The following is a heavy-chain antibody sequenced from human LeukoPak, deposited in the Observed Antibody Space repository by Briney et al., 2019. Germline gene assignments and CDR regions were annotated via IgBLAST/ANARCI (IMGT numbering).Heavy chain of an antibody. CDR2: ISGTGGRT. CDR3: AKGPYSDSSEWFQY. D-gene: IGHD6-13*01. V-gene: IGHV3-23*01. J-gene: IGHJ1*01. CDR1: GFSFSSYA. Sequence: GGALRLSCAASGFSFSSYAMGWVRQAQGKGLEWVSSISGTGGRTYYADSVKGRFTISRDNSRNTLSLQMNSLRVEDTAVYFCAKGPYSDSSEWFQYWGQGTLVTVSS.